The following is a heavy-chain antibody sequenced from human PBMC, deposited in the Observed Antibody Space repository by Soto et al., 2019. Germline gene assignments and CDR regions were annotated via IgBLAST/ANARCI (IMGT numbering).Heavy chain of an antibody. CDR2: IITIFGKA. D-gene: IGHD2-15*01. CDR3: ARRDCSGGRSYENYYFFARYV. CDR1: GGNFSTYA. V-gene: IGHV1-69*01. J-gene: IGHJ6*04. Sequence: QVQLVQSGADVKKPGSSVKVSCKASGGNFSTYAISWVRQNPGQGPEWMGGIITIFGKAKYAQKIQGRVTIMADEITNTVVVVRSSPRSEDTAVYYCARRDCSGGRSYENYYFFARYVWCKWTTVTVSS.